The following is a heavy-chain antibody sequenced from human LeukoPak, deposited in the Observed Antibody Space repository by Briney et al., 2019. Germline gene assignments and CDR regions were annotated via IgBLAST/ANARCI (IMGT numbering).Heavy chain of an antibody. J-gene: IGHJ3*02. CDR1: GGSFCGYY. Sequence: PSETLSLICAVCGGSFCGYYWIWIRQPPGKGLQWIGEINHSGSHNYNPYLKSRVPISVDTSKNHFSLRLNSVTAADTAVFYCARLLRGGRDTPMVTMIVVRAKSGAFDIWGQGTMVTVSS. D-gene: IGHD3-22*01. CDR3: ARLLRGGRDTPMVTMIVVRAKSGAFDI. CDR2: INHSGSH. V-gene: IGHV4-34*01.